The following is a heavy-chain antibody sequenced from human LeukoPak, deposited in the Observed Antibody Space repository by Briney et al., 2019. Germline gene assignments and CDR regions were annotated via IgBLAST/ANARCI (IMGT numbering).Heavy chain of an antibody. J-gene: IGHJ4*02. CDR3: ARAKRGNRQYYYDSSGKFDY. D-gene: IGHD3-22*01. CDR2: INHSGST. Sequence: PSETLSLTCAVSGYSISSGYYWVWIRQPPGKGLEWIGEINHSGSTNYNPSLKSRVTISVDTSKNQFSLKLSSVTAADTAVYYCARAKRGNRQYYYDSSGKFDYWGQGTLVTVSS. V-gene: IGHV4-38-2*01. CDR1: GYSISSGYY.